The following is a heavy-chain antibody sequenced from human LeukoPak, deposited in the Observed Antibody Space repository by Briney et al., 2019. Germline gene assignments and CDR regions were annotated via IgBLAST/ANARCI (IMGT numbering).Heavy chain of an antibody. V-gene: IGHV4-38-2*02. CDR2: IYHSGST. CDR1: GYSISSGYY. D-gene: IGHD6-13*01. CDR3: ARSLRRGYSSSWYADY. Sequence: SETLSLTCTVSGYSISSGYYWGWIRQPPGKGLEWIGSIYHSGSTYYNPSLKSRVTISVDTSKNQFSLKLSSVTAADTAVYYCARSLRRGYSSSWYADYWGQGTLVPVSS. J-gene: IGHJ4*02.